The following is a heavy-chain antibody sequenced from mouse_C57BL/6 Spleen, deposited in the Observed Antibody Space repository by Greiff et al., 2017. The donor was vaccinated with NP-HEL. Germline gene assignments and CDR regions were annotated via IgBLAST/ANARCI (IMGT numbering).Heavy chain of an antibody. J-gene: IGHJ2*01. CDR1: GYAFSSSW. V-gene: IGHV1-82*01. Sequence: VQLQQSGPELVKPGASVKISCKASGYAFSSSWMNWVKQRPGKGLEWIGRIYPGDGDTNYNGKFKGKATLTADKSSSTAYMQLSRLTSEDSAVYFCARAIANYDGSSYRYYFDYWGQGTTLTVSS. CDR2: IYPGDGDT. D-gene: IGHD1-1*01. CDR3: ARAIANYDGSSYRYYFDY.